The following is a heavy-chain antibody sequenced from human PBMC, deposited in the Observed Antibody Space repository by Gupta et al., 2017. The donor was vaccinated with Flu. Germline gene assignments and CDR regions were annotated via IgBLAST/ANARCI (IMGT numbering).Heavy chain of an antibody. Sequence: LEWMVGIIPIFGTSNYSQKFQGRVTITADKSTSTAYMELSSLRSEDTAVYYCAREGQGMVAARRPGNGPFDYWGQGTLVTVSS. D-gene: IGHD6-6*01. V-gene: IGHV1-69*06. CDR2: IIPIFGTS. CDR3: AREGQGMVAARRPGNGPFDY. J-gene: IGHJ4*02.